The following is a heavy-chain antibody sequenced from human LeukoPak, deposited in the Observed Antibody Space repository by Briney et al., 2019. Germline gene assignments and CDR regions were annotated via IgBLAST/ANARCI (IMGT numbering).Heavy chain of an antibody. V-gene: IGHV1-69*04. CDR2: IIPILGIA. Sequence: GASVKVSCKASGGTFSSYAISWVRQAPGQGLEWMGRIIPILGIANYAQKLQGRVTMTTDTSTSTAYMELRSLRSDDTAVYYCARGELYSSTFDYWGQGTLVTVSS. J-gene: IGHJ4*02. D-gene: IGHD6-19*01. CDR1: GGTFSSYA. CDR3: ARGELYSSTFDY.